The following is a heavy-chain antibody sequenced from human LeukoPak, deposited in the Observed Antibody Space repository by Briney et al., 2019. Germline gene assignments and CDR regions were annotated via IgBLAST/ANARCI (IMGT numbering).Heavy chain of an antibody. CDR1: GGSISSYY. Sequence: PSETLSLTCTVSGGSISSYYWSWIRQPPGKGLEWIGYIYYSGSTNYNPSLKSRVTISVDTSKNQFSLKLSSVTAADTAVYYCARGWHYYDSSGYYYSGGFGFDLWGQGTLVTVSS. CDR2: IYYSGST. V-gene: IGHV4-59*01. CDR3: ARGWHYYDSSGYYYSGGFGFDL. D-gene: IGHD3-22*01. J-gene: IGHJ5*02.